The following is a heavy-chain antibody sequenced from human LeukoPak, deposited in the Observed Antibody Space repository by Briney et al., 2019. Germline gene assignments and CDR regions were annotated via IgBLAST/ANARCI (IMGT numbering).Heavy chain of an antibody. D-gene: IGHD5-12*01. V-gene: IGHV4-59*01. CDR3: ARDMGVATRFGP. CDR2: IYYSGST. J-gene: IGHJ5*02. CDR1: GGSISSYY. Sequence: SETLSLTCTVSGGSISSYYWSWIRQPPGKGLELIGYIYYSGSTNYNPSLKSRVTISVDTSKNQFSLKLSSVTAADTAVYYCARDMGVATRFGPWGQGTLVTVSS.